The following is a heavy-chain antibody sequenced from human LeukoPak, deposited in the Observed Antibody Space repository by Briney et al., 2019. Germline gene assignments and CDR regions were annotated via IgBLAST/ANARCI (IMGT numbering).Heavy chain of an antibody. D-gene: IGHD5-18*01. CDR3: TRKKRSSYGFGIFDY. Sequence: SETLSLTCTLAGGSISSYYWSWVRQPPGKALEWMGYIYYTGSTSYNTSLTRGVTISVETSKNQFFLMLRSGTDVDTATYYCTRKKRSSYGFGIFDYWGQGSLVTVSS. CDR1: GGSISSYY. V-gene: IGHV4-59*12. J-gene: IGHJ4*02. CDR2: IYYTGST.